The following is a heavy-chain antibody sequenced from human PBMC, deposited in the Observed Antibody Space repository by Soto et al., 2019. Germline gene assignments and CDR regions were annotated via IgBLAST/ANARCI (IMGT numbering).Heavy chain of an antibody. J-gene: IGHJ6*02. Sequence: QLQLQESGPGLVKPSETLSLTCTVSGGSISSSSYYWGWIRQPPGKGLEWIGSIYYSGSTYYNPSLKSRVTISVDTSKNQFSLKLSSVTAADTAVYYCARQAPLYSIGGMDVWGQGTTVTVSS. CDR2: IYYSGST. CDR1: GGSISSSSYY. CDR3: ARQAPLYSIGGMDV. V-gene: IGHV4-39*01. D-gene: IGHD2-2*02.